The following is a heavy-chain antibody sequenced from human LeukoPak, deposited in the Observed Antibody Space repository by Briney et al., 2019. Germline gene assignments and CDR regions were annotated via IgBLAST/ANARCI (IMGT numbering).Heavy chain of an antibody. V-gene: IGHV4-59*01. Sequence: SETLSLTCTVSGGSISIYYWSWIRQPPGKGPEYIGYIYYSGSTNYNPSLKSRVTISVDTSKNQFSLKLSSVTAADTAVYYCERFSDHGDYANWGQGTLVTVSS. CDR3: ERFSDHGDYAN. CDR2: IYYSGST. CDR1: GGSISIYY. J-gene: IGHJ4*02. D-gene: IGHD4-17*01.